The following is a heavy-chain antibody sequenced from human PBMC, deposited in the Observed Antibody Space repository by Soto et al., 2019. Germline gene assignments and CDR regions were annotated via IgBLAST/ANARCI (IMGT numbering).Heavy chain of an antibody. CDR3: ARGSVKYYFDY. J-gene: IGHJ4*02. CDR1: GFTFSGSA. V-gene: IGHV3-66*01. D-gene: IGHD4-17*01. CDR2: IYTGGST. Sequence: GGSLRLSCAASGFTFSGSAMHWVRQASGKGLEWVSLIYTGGSTYYADSVKGRFTISRDISKNTLYLQMNGLRAEDTGVYFCARGSVKYYFDYWGQGTLVTVSS.